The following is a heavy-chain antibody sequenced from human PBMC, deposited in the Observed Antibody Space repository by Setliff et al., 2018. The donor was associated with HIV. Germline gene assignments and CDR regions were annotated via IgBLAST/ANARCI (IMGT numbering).Heavy chain of an antibody. CDR3: ARGVNFDY. CDR1: GVSISDYY. D-gene: IGHD3-3*01. Sequence: PSETLSLTCTVSGVSISDYYWSWIRQPPGKGLEWIGYIYFSGSANYNPSLTSRVTISVDTSRNQFSLKLTSVTAADTAIYYCARGVNFDYWGQGTQVTVSS. J-gene: IGHJ4*02. CDR2: IYFSGSA. V-gene: IGHV4-59*13.